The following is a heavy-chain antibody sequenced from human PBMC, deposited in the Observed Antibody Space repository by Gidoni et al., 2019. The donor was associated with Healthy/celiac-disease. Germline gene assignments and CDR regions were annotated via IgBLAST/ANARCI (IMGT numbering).Heavy chain of an antibody. D-gene: IGHD2-15*01. J-gene: IGHJ6*02. V-gene: IGHV4-39*07. CDR1: VGSISSSRYY. Sequence: QLQLQESGPGLVKPSETLSLTCPVSVGSISSSRYYWGWIRQPPGKGLEWIGSIYYSGSTYYNPSLKSRVTISVDTSKNQFSLKLSSVTAADTAVYYCARDSWPYYYYGMDVWGQGTTVTVSS. CDR3: ARDSWPYYYYGMDV. CDR2: IYYSGST.